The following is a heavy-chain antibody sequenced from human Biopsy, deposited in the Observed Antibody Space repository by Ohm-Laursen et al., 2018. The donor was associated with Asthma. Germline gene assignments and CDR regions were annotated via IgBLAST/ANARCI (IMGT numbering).Heavy chain of an antibody. CDR3: ARDRYNDFWGGYYPTAFDH. J-gene: IGHJ4*02. Sequence: SLRLSCAASGFTFKAYGIHWVRQAPGKGLEWVSYISRSSDTIHYADSVRGRFTISRDNARNSLYLQMNSLRDEDTAAYYCARDRYNDFWGGYYPTAFDHWGQGTPVAVSS. V-gene: IGHV3-48*02. CDR1: GFTFKAYG. CDR2: ISRSSDTI. D-gene: IGHD3-3*01.